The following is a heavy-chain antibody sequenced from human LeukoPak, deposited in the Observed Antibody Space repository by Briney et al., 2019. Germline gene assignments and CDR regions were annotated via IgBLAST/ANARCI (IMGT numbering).Heavy chain of an antibody. J-gene: IGHJ4*02. CDR1: GDSISRSDSY. D-gene: IGHD6-19*01. V-gene: IGHV4-30-4*08. CDR2: IYYSGST. CDR3: ARVEYSSGWLDFDY. Sequence: SETLSLTCSVSGDSISRSDSYWDWIRQPPGKGLGWIGYIYYSGSTYYNPSLKSRVTISVDTSKNQFSLKLSSVTAADTAVYYCARVEYSSGWLDFDYWGQGTLVTVSS.